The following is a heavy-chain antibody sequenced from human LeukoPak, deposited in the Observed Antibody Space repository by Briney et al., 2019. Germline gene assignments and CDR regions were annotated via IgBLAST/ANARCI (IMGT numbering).Heavy chain of an antibody. CDR1: GFSFSIYA. CDR2: ISGNGGST. Sequence: PGGSLRLSCEASGFSFSIYAMSWVRQAPGKGLERVSSISGNGGSTYYANSVKGRFTIARDNSKNTLYMEMDSLTEENTALYYCAKGGQRYDFWRFDFWGRGTLVSVSP. V-gene: IGHV3-23*01. J-gene: IGHJ5*01. CDR3: AKGGQRYDFWRFDF. D-gene: IGHD3-3*01.